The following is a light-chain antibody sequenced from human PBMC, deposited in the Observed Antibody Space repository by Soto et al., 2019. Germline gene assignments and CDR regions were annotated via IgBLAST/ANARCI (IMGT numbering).Light chain of an antibody. V-gene: IGLV3-21*02. J-gene: IGLJ1*01. Sequence: SYELTQPPSVSVAPGQTARITCGGNIGSKLVHWYQQKPGQAPVLVVYDDDRPSGIPERFSGFNSGNTATLTISRVEAGDEADYYCQVWDSISDVGVFGTVTKVTVL. CDR2: DD. CDR1: IGSKL. CDR3: QVWDSISDVGV.